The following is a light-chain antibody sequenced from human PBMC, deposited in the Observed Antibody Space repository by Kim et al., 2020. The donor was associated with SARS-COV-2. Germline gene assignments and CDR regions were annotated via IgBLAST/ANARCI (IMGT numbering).Light chain of an antibody. V-gene: IGKV1-6*01. CDR3: LQDNSYPWT. CDR2: AAS. J-gene: IGKJ1*01. Sequence: GDRVTITCRASQDIKIDLSWYQQKPGRAPQLLIYAASSLQGGVPSRFSGSGSGTDFTLAISSLQPEDSATYYCLQDNSYPWTFGQGTKVDI. CDR1: QDIKID.